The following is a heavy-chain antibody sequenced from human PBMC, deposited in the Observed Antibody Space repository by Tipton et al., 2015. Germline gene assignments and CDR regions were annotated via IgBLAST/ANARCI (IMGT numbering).Heavy chain of an antibody. Sequence: VQLVQSGAEVKKPGESLKISCKGSGYSFTSYWIGWVRQMPGKGLEWMGIIYPGDSDTRYSPSFQGQVTISADKSISIAYLQWSSLKASDTAMYYCARLRKGDGDHVSDWFDPWGQGTLVIVSS. D-gene: IGHD4-17*01. CDR1: GYSFTSYW. CDR2: IYPGDSDT. J-gene: IGHJ5*02. CDR3: ARLRKGDGDHVSDWFDP. V-gene: IGHV5-51*01.